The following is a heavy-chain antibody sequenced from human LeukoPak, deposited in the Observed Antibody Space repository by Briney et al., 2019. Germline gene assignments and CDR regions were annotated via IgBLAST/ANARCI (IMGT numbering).Heavy chain of an antibody. Sequence: PSETLSLTSSVSGGSITSYYWSWIRQSPGKGLEWIGHVSDGGSTNYSPSLKGRVSISVDTSKNQFSLNLRSVTAADTAVYFCARASTTFDDWGQGTLVTVSS. CDR2: VSDGGST. D-gene: IGHD1-14*01. CDR3: ARASTTFDD. V-gene: IGHV4-59*01. J-gene: IGHJ4*02. CDR1: GGSITSYY.